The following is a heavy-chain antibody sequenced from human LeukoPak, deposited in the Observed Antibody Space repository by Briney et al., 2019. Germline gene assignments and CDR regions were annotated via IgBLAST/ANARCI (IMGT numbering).Heavy chain of an antibody. V-gene: IGHV4-59*08. CDR1: GGSISSYY. Sequence: SETLSLTCTVSGGSISSYYWSLIRQPPGKGLEWIGYIYYSGSTNYNPSLKSRVTISVDTSKNQFSLKLSSVTAADTAVYYCARQAQPVGDYYRSGFDYWGQGTLVTVSS. CDR2: IYYSGST. D-gene: IGHD4-17*01. J-gene: IGHJ4*02. CDR3: ARQAQPVGDYYRSGFDY.